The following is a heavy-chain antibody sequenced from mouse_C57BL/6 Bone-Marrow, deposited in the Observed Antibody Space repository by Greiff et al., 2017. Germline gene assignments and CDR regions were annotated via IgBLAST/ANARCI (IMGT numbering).Heavy chain of an antibody. D-gene: IGHD2-4*01. V-gene: IGHV1-64*01. Sequence: VQLQQPGAELVKPGASVKLSCKASGYTFTSYWMHWVKQRPGQGLEWIGMIHPNSGSTNYNEKFKSKATLTVDKSSSTAYMQLSSLTAEDTAVYYCARLDYYDDDFDFWGTGPTVTVSS. CDR1: GYTFTSYW. CDR2: IHPNSGST. J-gene: IGHJ1*03. CDR3: ARLDYYDDDFDF.